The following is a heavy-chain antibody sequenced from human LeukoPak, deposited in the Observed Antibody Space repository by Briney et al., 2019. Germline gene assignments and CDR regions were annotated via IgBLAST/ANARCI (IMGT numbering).Heavy chain of an antibody. CDR1: GATIRTSSHY. J-gene: IGHJ6*02. D-gene: IGHD4-23*01. CDR2: IYYSGFT. Sequence: SETLSLTCTVSGATIRTSSHYWGWVRQTPGKGLEWIGSIYYSGFTYYNPSLKSRLTISVDTSKNQFSLKLSSVTAADTAVYYCARLAAGGKGYYGMDVWGQGTTVTVSS. V-gene: IGHV4-39*01. CDR3: ARLAAGGKGYYGMDV.